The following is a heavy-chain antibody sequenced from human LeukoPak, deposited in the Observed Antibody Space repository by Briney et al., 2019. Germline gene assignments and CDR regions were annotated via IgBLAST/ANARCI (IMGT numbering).Heavy chain of an antibody. V-gene: IGHV1-2*02. D-gene: IGHD2-15*01. Sequence: ASVKVSCKASGGTFSSYAISWVRQAPGQGLEWMGWINPNSGGTNYAQKFQGRVTMTRDTSISTAYMELSRLRSDDTAVYYCARDAVVVAATALYFDYWGQGTLVTVSS. J-gene: IGHJ4*02. CDR2: INPNSGGT. CDR3: ARDAVVVAATALYFDY. CDR1: GGTFSSYA.